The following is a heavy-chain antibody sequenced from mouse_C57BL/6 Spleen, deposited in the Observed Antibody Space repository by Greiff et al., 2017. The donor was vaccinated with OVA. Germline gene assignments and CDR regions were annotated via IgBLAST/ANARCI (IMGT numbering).Heavy chain of an antibody. J-gene: IGHJ2*01. CDR2: IYPGDGDT. CDR3: ARSDSSGYVGY. D-gene: IGHD3-2*02. CDR1: GYAFSSYW. Sequence: QVHVKQSGAELVKPGASVKISCKASGYAFSSYWMNWVKQRPGKGLEWIGQIYPGDGDTNYNGKFKGKATLTADKSSSTAYMQLSSLTAEDAAVYFGARSDSSGYVGYWGQGTTLTVSS. V-gene: IGHV1-80*01.